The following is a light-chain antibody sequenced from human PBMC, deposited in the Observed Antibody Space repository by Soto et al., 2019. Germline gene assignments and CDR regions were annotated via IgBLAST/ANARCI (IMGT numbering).Light chain of an antibody. CDR2: GTS. J-gene: IGKJ1*01. V-gene: IGKV3-20*01. CDR3: QQFGSLWT. Sequence: EIVLTQSPGTLSLSPGERATLSCSASQSVSSSCLDWYQQKPGQAPRVLIYGTSSRATGIPDRFSGSGSGTDFALTISRPEPEDFAGYYCQQFGSLWTFGQGTKVEIK. CDR1: QSVSSSC.